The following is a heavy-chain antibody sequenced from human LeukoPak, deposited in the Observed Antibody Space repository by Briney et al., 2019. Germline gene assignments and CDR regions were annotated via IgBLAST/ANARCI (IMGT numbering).Heavy chain of an antibody. CDR1: GFTVSSSL. D-gene: IGHD3-10*01. CDR2: VNGVGST. J-gene: IGHJ6*02. CDR3: ARFRGDV. V-gene: IGHV3-66*01. Sequence: GGSLRLPCAASGFTVSSSLMSWVRQAPGKGLEWVSVVNGVGSTYYADSVRGRFIISRENSKNTLHLQMNSLRAEDTAVYYCARFRGDVWGQGTTVTVSS.